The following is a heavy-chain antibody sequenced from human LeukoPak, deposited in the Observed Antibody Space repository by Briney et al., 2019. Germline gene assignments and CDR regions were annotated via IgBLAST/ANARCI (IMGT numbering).Heavy chain of an antibody. V-gene: IGHV3-9*01. CDR3: AKLPGYDSSGYPYYFDY. CDR1: GFTFDDYA. Sequence: GRSLRLSCAASGFTFDDYAMHWVRQAPGKGLEWVSGSSWNSGSIVYADSVKGRFTISRDNAKNSLYLQMNSLRAEDTALYYCAKLPGYDSSGYPYYFDYWGQGTLVTVSS. CDR2: SSWNSGSI. J-gene: IGHJ4*02. D-gene: IGHD3-22*01.